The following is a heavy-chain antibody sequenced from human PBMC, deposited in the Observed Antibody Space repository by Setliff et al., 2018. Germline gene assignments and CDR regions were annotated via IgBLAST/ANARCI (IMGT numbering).Heavy chain of an antibody. CDR1: GYSISSGYY. CDR2: IYHSGST. CDR3: ARTSGSGSSLLPNFSDP. Sequence: PSETLSLTCAVSGYSISSGYYWGWIRQPPGKGLEWIGIIYHSGSTYYNPSLKSRVTISVDTSKNQFSLKLSSVTAADTAVYYCARTSGSGSSLLPNFSDPWGQGTLGTVPQ. D-gene: IGHD3-10*01. V-gene: IGHV4-38-2*01. J-gene: IGHJ5*02.